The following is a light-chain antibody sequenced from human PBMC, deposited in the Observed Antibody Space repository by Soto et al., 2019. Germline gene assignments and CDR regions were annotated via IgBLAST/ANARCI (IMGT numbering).Light chain of an antibody. CDR1: QSVRSSY. CDR2: GAS. Sequence: EIVLTQSPGTLSLSPGDRATLSCRASQSVRSSYLAWYQQQPGQAPRLLIYGASSRTTGIPDSFSGSGSGPDFTLTISRLEPEDFAVYYCQQYGSSPFTFGGGTKVEIK. V-gene: IGKV3-20*01. J-gene: IGKJ4*01. CDR3: QQYGSSPFT.